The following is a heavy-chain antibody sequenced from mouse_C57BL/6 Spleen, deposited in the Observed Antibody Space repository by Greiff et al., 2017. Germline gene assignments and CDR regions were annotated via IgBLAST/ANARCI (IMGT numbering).Heavy chain of an antibody. Sequence: QVQLKQSGAELVRPGTSVKMSCKASGYTFTNYWIGWAKQRPGHGLEWIGDIYPGGGYTNYNEKIKGKATLTADKSSSTAYMQFSSLTSEDSAIYYCARTPYYYGSTSYYFDYWGQGTTLTVSS. J-gene: IGHJ2*01. CDR2: IYPGGGYT. CDR1: GYTFTNYW. V-gene: IGHV1-63*01. D-gene: IGHD1-1*01. CDR3: ARTPYYYGSTSYYFDY.